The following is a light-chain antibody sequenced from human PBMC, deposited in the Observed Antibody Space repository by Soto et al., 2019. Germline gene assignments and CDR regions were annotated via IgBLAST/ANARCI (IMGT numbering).Light chain of an antibody. CDR1: QSLVHRDGNTY. Sequence: DIVVTQTPLFSPVALGQPASISCRASQSLVHRDGNTYLSWLQQRPGQPPRLLIYQISNRFSGVPDRFSGSGAGTDFTLKISRVEAEDVGVYYCMQATQFPNTFGQGTKLEIK. V-gene: IGKV2-24*01. J-gene: IGKJ2*01. CDR3: MQATQFPNT. CDR2: QIS.